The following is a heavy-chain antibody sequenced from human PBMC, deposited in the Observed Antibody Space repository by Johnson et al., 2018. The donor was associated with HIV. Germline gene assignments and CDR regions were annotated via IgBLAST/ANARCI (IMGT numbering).Heavy chain of an antibody. CDR2: KRYDGSNK. CDR1: GFTFSTFG. V-gene: IGHV3-30*02. Sequence: QVQLVESGGGLVQPGGPLRLSCAASGFTFSTFGMHWVRQAPGKGLEWVSFKRYDGSNKYYADSVTGRFTISRDNAKNSLYLQMNSLRVEDTAVYYCARDESGYDEGFDAFDIWGQGTMVTVSS. J-gene: IGHJ3*02. CDR3: ARDESGYDEGFDAFDI. D-gene: IGHD5-12*01.